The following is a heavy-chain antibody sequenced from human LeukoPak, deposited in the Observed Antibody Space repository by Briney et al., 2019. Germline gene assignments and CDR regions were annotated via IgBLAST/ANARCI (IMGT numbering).Heavy chain of an antibody. V-gene: IGHV3-53*01. CDR3: ARQGCSSTSCYVGDYYFDY. J-gene: IGHJ4*02. D-gene: IGHD2-2*01. CDR2: IYSGGST. CDR1: GFTVSSNY. Sequence: GGSLRLSCAASGFTVSSNYMSWVRQAPGKGLEWVSVIYSGGSTYYADSVKGRFTVSRDNSKNTLYLQMNSLRAEDTAVYYCARQGCSSTSCYVGDYYFDYWGQGTLVTVSS.